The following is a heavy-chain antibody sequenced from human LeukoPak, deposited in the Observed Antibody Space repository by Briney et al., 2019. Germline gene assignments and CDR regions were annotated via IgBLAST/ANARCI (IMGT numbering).Heavy chain of an antibody. J-gene: IGHJ4*02. V-gene: IGHV4-59*08. CDR2: IYYSGST. CDR3: ARPGDYGDYVNYFDY. CDR1: GDSISSYY. Sequence: SETLSLTCTVSGDSISSYYWSWIRQPPGKELEWIGYIYYSGSTNYSPSLKSRVTISVDTSKNQFSLKLSSVTAADTAVYYCARPGDYGDYVNYFDYWGQGTLVTVSS. D-gene: IGHD4-17*01.